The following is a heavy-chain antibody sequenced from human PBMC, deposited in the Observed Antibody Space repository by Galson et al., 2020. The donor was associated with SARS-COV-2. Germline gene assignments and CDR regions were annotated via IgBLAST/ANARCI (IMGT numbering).Heavy chain of an antibody. CDR3: ARDHQGVVPSPVLGLGPFYSYYYVDV. Sequence: SETLSLTCAVYGGSFSGYSWTWVRQAPGKGMEWIGEINFGGDTKYSPSPRSRVTLSVDNSKNQFPLELKSVSAADTALYFCARDHQGVVPSPVLGLGPFYSYYYVDVWGKGTTVIVSS. D-gene: IGHD3-16*01. J-gene: IGHJ6*03. CDR2: INFGGDT. V-gene: IGHV4-34*01. CDR1: GGSFSGYS.